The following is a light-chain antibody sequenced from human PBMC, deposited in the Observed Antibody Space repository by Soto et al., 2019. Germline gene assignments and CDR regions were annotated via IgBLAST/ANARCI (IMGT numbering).Light chain of an antibody. CDR3: ASCIDSSALDVV. J-gene: IGLJ3*02. CDR2: DVS. CDR1: SSDIGGYNY. Sequence: QSALTQPASVSGSPGQSITISCTGTSSDIGGYNYVSWYQHHPGKAPKLLIYDVSNRPLGVSYRFSGSKSGNTASLTISGLQAEDEAVYYCASCIDSSALDVVFGGGTKLTVL. V-gene: IGLV2-14*03.